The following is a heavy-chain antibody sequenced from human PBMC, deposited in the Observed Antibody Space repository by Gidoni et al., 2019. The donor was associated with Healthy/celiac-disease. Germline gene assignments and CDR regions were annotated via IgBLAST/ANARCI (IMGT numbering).Heavy chain of an antibody. CDR1: GYPFPSYG. CDR3: AGEDYGDTGGGLGY. J-gene: IGHJ4*02. CDR2: ISAYNGNT. V-gene: IGHV1-18*01. D-gene: IGHD4-17*01. Sequence: QVQLVQSGAEVKKPGASVKVSCRASGYPFPSYGISWVGPVPGQGLEWMGWISAYNGNTNYAQKLQGRVTMTTDRSTSTAYMELRSLRSDDTAVYYCAGEDYGDTGGGLGYWGQGTLVTVSS.